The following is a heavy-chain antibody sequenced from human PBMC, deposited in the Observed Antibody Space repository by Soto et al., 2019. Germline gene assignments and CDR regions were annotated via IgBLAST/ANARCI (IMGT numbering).Heavy chain of an antibody. CDR2: IYYSGTT. CDR3: ARREIQGPIDY. Sequence: QVQLQESGPGLVKPSDTLSLTCAVSGYSISSSNWWGWIRQPLGKGLEWIGYIYYSGTTYYNPSLKSRVTMSVDMSKNQFSLKLTSVTAVDTAVYYCARREIQGPIDYWGQGTLVTVSS. J-gene: IGHJ4*02. CDR1: GYSISSSNW. V-gene: IGHV4-28*01. D-gene: IGHD1-26*01.